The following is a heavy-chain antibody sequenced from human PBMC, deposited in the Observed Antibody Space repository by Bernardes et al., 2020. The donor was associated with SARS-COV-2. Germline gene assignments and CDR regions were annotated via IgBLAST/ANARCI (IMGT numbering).Heavy chain of an antibody. Sequence: GASLKISCKGSGYNFATYWITWVRPMPGKGLEWVGRIDPSDSYAIYSPSFQGHVTLSVDKSISTAYLQWSSLKASDTAVYYCARPLVSGSYYYYYGMDVWGQGTTVTVSS. CDR2: IDPSDSYA. D-gene: IGHD2-15*01. CDR1: GYNFATYW. J-gene: IGHJ6*02. CDR3: ARPLVSGSYYYYYGMDV. V-gene: IGHV5-10-1*01.